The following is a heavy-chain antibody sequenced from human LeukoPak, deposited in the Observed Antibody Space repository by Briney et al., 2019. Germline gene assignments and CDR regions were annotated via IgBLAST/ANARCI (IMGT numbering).Heavy chain of an antibody. Sequence: KPSETLSLTCTVSGASINSHYWSWIRQPAGKALEWIGRIYISGSTNYNSSLQSRVTMSVDTSKNQFSLKLSSVTAADTAVYYCARALNPPPGTYYFDYWGQGTLVTVSS. CDR2: IYISGST. CDR1: GASINSHY. CDR3: ARALNPPPGTYYFDY. J-gene: IGHJ4*02. V-gene: IGHV4-4*07.